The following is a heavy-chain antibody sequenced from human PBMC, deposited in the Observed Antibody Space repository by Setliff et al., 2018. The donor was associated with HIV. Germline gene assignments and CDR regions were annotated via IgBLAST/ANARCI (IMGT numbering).Heavy chain of an antibody. Sequence: SVKVSCKASGGTFRSFAISWVRQAPGQGLELMGGIIPIFGTANYAQKFQGRVTITWDTSASTAYMELSSLRAEDTAVYYCARAAPDYFDYWGQGTLVTVSS. CDR1: GGTFRSFA. CDR2: IIPIFGTA. V-gene: IGHV1-69*06. CDR3: ARAAPDYFDY. J-gene: IGHJ4*02.